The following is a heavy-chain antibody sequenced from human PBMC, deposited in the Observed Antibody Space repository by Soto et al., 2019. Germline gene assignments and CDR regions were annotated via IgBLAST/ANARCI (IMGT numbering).Heavy chain of an antibody. J-gene: IGHJ4*02. CDR3: ARGQEYCTGGSCPTS. Sequence: PGGSLRLSCAASGFTFSRYNMNWIRQAPGKGPEWVSYISSSGSNIYYADSVKGRFTISRDNAKNSLYLQMNSLRAEDTALYYCARGQEYCTGGSCPTSWGQGTQVTVS. D-gene: IGHD2-15*01. CDR2: ISSSGSNI. V-gene: IGHV3-48*01. CDR1: GFTFSRYN.